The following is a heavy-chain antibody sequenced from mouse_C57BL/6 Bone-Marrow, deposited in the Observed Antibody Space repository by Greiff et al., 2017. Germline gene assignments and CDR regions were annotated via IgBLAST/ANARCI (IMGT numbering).Heavy chain of an antibody. V-gene: IGHV10-3*01. CDR2: IRSKSSNYAT. D-gene: IGHD2-2*01. CDR3: VRDGGYDVSWYFDV. CDR1: GFTFNTYA. J-gene: IGHJ1*03. Sequence: EVQLVESGGGLVQPKGSLKLSCAASGFTFNTYAMHWVRQAPGKGLEWVARIRSKSSNYATYYADSVKDRFTISRDDSQSMLYLQMNNLKTEDTAMYDCVRDGGYDVSWYFDVWGTGTTVTVSS.